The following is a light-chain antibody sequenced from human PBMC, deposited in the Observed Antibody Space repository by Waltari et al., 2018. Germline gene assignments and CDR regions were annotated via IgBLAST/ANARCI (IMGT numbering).Light chain of an antibody. CDR1: QTVRTTY. V-gene: IGKV3-20*01. J-gene: IGKJ4*01. CDR2: GAS. Sequence: EIVLTQCPGTRSSSRGERTTPSCRASQTVRTTYLAWYQQKPGQAPTLLIYGASSRATGIPDRFSGSGSGTDFSLTISSLEPEDFAVYYCQQYDISPLTFGGGTKVEIK. CDR3: QQYDISPLT.